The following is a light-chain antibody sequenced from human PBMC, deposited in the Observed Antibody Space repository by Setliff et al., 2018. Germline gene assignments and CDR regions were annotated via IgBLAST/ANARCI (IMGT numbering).Light chain of an antibody. Sequence: QSALTQPPSASGSPGQSVTISCTGTSRDVGGYNFVSWYQQHPGKAPKLIISEVTERPSGVPDRFSGSKSGNTASLAVSGLQAEDEADYYCSSYAGSDNYVFGTGTKVTVL. CDR3: SSYAGSDNYV. CDR1: SRDVGGYNF. J-gene: IGLJ1*01. V-gene: IGLV2-8*01. CDR2: EVT.